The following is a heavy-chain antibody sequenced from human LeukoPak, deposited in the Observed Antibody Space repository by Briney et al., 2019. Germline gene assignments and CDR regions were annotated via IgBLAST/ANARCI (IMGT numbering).Heavy chain of an antibody. CDR1: GFTVSSNY. CDR2: IYSGGST. CDR3: ARDGGDDYYYYGMDV. D-gene: IGHD2-21*02. J-gene: IGHJ6*02. V-gene: IGHV3-66*01. Sequence: GGSLRLSCAASGFTVSSNYKSWVRQAPGKGLEWVSVIYSGGSTYYADSVKGGFTISRDNSKNTLYLQMNSLRAEDTAVYYCARDGGDDYYYYGMDVWGQGTTVTVSS.